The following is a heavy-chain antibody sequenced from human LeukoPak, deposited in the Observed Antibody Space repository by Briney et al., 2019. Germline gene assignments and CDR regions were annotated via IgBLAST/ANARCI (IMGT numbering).Heavy chain of an antibody. CDR3: ARHPTVRGVIVNWFDP. CDR1: GGSISSSYYY. Sequence: SETLSLTCTVSGGSISSSYYYWGWIRQPPGKGLEWIGSIYYSGSTYYNPSLKSRVTISVDTSKNQFSLKLRSVTAADTAVYYCARHPTVRGVIVNWFDPWGQGTLVTVSS. V-gene: IGHV4-39*01. D-gene: IGHD3-10*01. CDR2: IYYSGST. J-gene: IGHJ5*02.